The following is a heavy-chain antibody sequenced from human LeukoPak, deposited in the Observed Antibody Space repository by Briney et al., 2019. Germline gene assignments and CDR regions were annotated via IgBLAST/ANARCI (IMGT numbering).Heavy chain of an antibody. V-gene: IGHV3-23*01. CDR1: GFTFSSYA. D-gene: IGHD3-9*01. CDR3: AKDIFDILTGYARDVSY. J-gene: IGHJ4*02. Sequence: GGSLRLSCAASGFTFSSYAMSWVRQAPGKGLEWVSAISGSGGSTYYADSVKGRFTISRDNSKNTLYLQMNSLRAEETAVYYCAKDIFDILTGYARDVSYWGQGTLVTVSS. CDR2: ISGSGGST.